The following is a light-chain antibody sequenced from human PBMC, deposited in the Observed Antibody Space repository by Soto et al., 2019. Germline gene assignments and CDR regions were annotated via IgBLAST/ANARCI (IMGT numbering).Light chain of an antibody. J-gene: IGKJ1*01. V-gene: IGKV1-5*01. CDR3: QQYNTFWT. Sequence: DIQMTQSPSTLSGSVGDRVTITCRASQIISSWLAWYQQKPGKAPKLLIYDVSTLGTGVPSRFSGSGSGTDFTLTISSLQPDDSATYYCQQYNTFWTLGQGTKVDI. CDR1: QIISSW. CDR2: DVS.